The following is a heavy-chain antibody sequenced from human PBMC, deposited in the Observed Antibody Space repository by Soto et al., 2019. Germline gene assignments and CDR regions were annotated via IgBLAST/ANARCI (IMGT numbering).Heavy chain of an antibody. CDR1: GGSINSGGYS. V-gene: IGHV4-30-2*01. CDR3: ARGPFGYSSSCLNWFDP. Sequence: SSETLSLTCAVSGGSINSGGYSWSWIRQPPGKGLEWIGYIYHSGSTYYNPSLKSRVTISVDRSKNQFSLKLSSVTAADTAVYYCARGPFGYSSSCLNWFDPWGQGTLVTVSS. D-gene: IGHD6-13*01. J-gene: IGHJ5*02. CDR2: IYHSGST.